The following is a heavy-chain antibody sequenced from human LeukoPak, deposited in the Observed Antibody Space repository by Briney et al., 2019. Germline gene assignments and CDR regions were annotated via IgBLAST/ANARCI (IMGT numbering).Heavy chain of an antibody. CDR2: ISSNGGST. CDR3: VKARGIQLWLPGDY. CDR1: GFTFSRYA. J-gene: IGHJ4*02. D-gene: IGHD5-18*01. V-gene: IGHV3-64D*09. Sequence: PGGSLRLSCSASGFTFSRYAMHWVRQAPGKGLEYVSAISSNGGSTYYGDSVKGRVTMSRDNSKNTLYLQMSSLRAEDTAVYYCVKARGIQLWLPGDYWGQGTLVTVSS.